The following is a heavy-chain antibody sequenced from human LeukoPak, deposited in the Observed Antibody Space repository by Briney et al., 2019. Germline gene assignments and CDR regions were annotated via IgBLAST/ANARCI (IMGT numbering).Heavy chain of an antibody. CDR3: ARRRAATIDY. CDR1: GGSISSSSYY. D-gene: IGHD6-25*01. V-gene: IGHV4-39*01. CDR2: MYYSESS. Sequence: SETLSLTCTVSGGSISSSSYYWGWIRQPPGKGLEWIGTMYYSESSYCNPSPKTRVTISVDTSKNQFPLKLSSVTAADTAVYYCARRRAATIDYWGQGTLVTVSS. J-gene: IGHJ4*02.